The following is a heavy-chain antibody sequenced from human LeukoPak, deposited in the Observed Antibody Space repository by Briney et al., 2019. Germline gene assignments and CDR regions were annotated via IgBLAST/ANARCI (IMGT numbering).Heavy chain of an antibody. CDR3: ARVTGSIDY. CDR1: GYTFTSYD. V-gene: IGHV1-8*01. J-gene: IGHJ4*02. CDR2: INLNSGNT. Sequence: ASVKVSCKASGYTFTSYDINWVRQATGQGLEWMGWINLNSGNTGYAQNFQGRLTVTRDTSINTAYMELNTLGSEDTAIYYCARVTGSIDYWGQGTLVTVSP. D-gene: IGHD1-26*01.